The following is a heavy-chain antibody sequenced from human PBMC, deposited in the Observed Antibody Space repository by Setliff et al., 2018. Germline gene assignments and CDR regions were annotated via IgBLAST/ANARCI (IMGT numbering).Heavy chain of an antibody. CDR1: GGSISSYY. CDR3: ARGYYNFLSGYYTPYYFDY. Sequence: SETLSLTCTVSGGSISSYYWSWIRQPPGKGLEWIGYIHISGSTSYNPSLKSRVTMSVDTSKNQFSLKMRSVTAADTAVYFCARGYYNFLSGYYTPYYFDYWGQGTLVTVSS. J-gene: IGHJ4*02. D-gene: IGHD3-3*01. V-gene: IGHV4-59*01. CDR2: IHISGST.